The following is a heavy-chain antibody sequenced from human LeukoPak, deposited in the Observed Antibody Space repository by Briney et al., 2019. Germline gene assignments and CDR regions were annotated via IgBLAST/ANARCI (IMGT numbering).Heavy chain of an antibody. D-gene: IGHD3-22*01. CDR2: INPNSGGT. Sequence: GASVTVSCKASGYTFTGYYMHWVRQAPGQGLEWMGWINPNSGGTNYAQKFQGRVTMTRDTSISTAYMELSRLRSDDTAVYYCARDRLRVYDNRLDAFHIWGQGRMVTVSS. J-gene: IGHJ3*02. V-gene: IGHV1-2*02. CDR3: ARDRLRVYDNRLDAFHI. CDR1: GYTFTGYY.